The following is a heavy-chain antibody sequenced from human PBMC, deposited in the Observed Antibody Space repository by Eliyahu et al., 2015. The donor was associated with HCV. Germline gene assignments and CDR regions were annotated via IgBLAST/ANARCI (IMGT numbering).Heavy chain of an antibody. CDR3: ARESGGCSDASCSTPAAFDH. V-gene: IGHV1-69*01. Sequence: QVQLVQSGTEVKKPGSSVKVSCKASGGTFSSYGFDWVRQAPGQGLEWMGGIIPIFRTTDLARKFQGRVTITADESTSTVYMELSSLRSEDTAIYYCARESGGCSDASCSTPAAFDHWGQGTLVTVSS. CDR1: GGTFSSYG. J-gene: IGHJ4*02. CDR2: IIPIFRTT. D-gene: IGHD2-2*02.